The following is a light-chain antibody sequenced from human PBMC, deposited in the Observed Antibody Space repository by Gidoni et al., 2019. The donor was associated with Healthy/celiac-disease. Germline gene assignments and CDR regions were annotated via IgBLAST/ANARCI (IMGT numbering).Light chain of an antibody. V-gene: IGKV2-28*01. CDR2: LGS. Sequence: DIARPQSPLSLPVTPGEPASISCSSSQSLLHSNGYSYLDWYLQKPGQSPQLLIYLGSNRASGVPDRFSGSGSGTDFTLKISRVEAEDVGVYYCMQALQTPLFTFGPGTKVDIK. CDR3: MQALQTPLFT. J-gene: IGKJ3*01. CDR1: QSLLHSNGYSY.